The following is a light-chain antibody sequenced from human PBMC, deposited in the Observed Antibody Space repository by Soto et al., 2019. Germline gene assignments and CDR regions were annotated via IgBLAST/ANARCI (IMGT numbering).Light chain of an antibody. J-gene: IGLJ3*02. Sequence: QSVLTQPASVSGSPGQSITISCTGSNSDVGGYNYVSWYQQHPGKAPKLIIYEVSHRPSGVSDRFSASKSGNAASLTISGLQAEDEAVYYCSSYRSSNTWVFGGGTQLTVL. CDR3: SSYRSSNTWV. CDR1: NSDVGGYNY. CDR2: EVS. V-gene: IGLV2-14*01.